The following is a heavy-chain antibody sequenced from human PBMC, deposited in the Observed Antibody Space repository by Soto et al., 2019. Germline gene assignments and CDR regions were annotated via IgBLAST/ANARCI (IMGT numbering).Heavy chain of an antibody. CDR2: IYYSGST. CDR1: GGSISSSSYY. V-gene: IGHV4-39*01. CDR3: ASLGTYYDILTGYRYSSAVDY. J-gene: IGHJ4*02. Sequence: KASETLSLTCTVSGGSISSSSYYWGWIRQPPGKGLEWIGSIYYSGSTYYNPSLKSRVTISVDTSKNQFSLKLSSVTAADTAVYYCASLGTYYDILTGYRYSSAVDYWGQGTLVTVSS. D-gene: IGHD3-9*01.